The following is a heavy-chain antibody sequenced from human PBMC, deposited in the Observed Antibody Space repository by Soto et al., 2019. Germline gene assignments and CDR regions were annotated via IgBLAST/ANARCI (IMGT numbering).Heavy chain of an antibody. Sequence: GGSLRLSCAGSGFTFSRYAMTWVRQAPGKGLEWMSAISGSSEITFYRDSVKGRFTISRDNSKNTLYLQMDSLSAEDTAIYYCVKAADHGMGWCWGQGTLVTVSS. V-gene: IGHV3-23*01. CDR3: VKAADHGMGWC. J-gene: IGHJ4*02. CDR1: GFTFSRYA. CDR2: ISGSSEIT. D-gene: IGHD2-8*02.